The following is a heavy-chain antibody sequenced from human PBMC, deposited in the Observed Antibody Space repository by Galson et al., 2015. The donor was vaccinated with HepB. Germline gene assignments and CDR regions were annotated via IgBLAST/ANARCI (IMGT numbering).Heavy chain of an antibody. V-gene: IGHV3-64D*06. J-gene: IGHJ4*02. CDR1: GFTFSDYY. D-gene: IGHD5-12*01. CDR3: VPNIVATISFDS. CDR2: VSSDGGTT. Sequence: SLRLSCAASGFTFSDYYMSWIRQAPGKGLEYVSAVSSDGGTTYYADSVKGRFTISRDNSKNTLYLQMNSLRTEDTAVYYCVPNIVATISFDSWGQGTLVTVSS.